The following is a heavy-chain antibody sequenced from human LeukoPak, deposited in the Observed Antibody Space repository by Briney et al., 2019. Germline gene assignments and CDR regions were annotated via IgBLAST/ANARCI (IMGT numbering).Heavy chain of an antibody. J-gene: IGHJ4*02. Sequence: SETLSLTCTVSGGSISSGGYYWSWIRQHPGKGLEWIGYIYYSGSTYYNPSLKSRVTISVDTSKNQFSLKLSSVTAADTAVYYCARSGLSLGGIDYWGQGTLVTVSS. V-gene: IGHV4-31*03. CDR3: ARSGLSLGGIDY. CDR2: IYYSGST. CDR1: GGSISSGGYY. D-gene: IGHD2-15*01.